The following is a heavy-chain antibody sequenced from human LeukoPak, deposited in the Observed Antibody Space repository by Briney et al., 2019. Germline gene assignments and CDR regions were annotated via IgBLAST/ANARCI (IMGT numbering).Heavy chain of an antibody. CDR1: GGSISSYY. J-gene: IGHJ4*02. Sequence: TSETLSLTCTVSGGSISSYYWSWIRQPPGKGLEWIGYICYSGSTNYNPSLKSRVTISVDTSKNQFSLKLSSVTAADTAAYYCARTRIAFDYWGQGTLVTVSS. D-gene: IGHD2/OR15-2a*01. V-gene: IGHV4-59*01. CDR3: ARTRIAFDY. CDR2: ICYSGST.